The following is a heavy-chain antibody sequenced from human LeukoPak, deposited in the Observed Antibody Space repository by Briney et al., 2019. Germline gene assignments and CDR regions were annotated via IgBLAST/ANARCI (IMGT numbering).Heavy chain of an antibody. CDR2: ISSSGST. D-gene: IGHD3-22*01. CDR3: AREPALYDSSGYYKPLFDY. J-gene: IGHJ4*02. V-gene: IGHV4-61*02. Sequence: SETLSLTCTVSGDSISSGDYYWSWIRQPAGKGLEWIGRISSSGSTNYNPSLKSRVTISVDTSKNQFSLKLSSVTAADTAVYYCAREPALYDSSGYYKPLFDYWGQGTLVTVSS. CDR1: GDSISSGDYY.